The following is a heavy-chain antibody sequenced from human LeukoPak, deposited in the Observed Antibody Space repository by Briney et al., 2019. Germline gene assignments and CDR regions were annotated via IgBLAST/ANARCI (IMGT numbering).Heavy chain of an antibody. CDR2: INPNSGNT. Sequence: ASVKVSCKASGYTFTGYYMHWVRQAPGQGLEWMGWINPNSGNTGYAQKFQGRVTMTRNTSISTAYMELSSLRSEDTAVYYCARGTHRNWFDPWGQGTLVTVSS. CDR1: GYTFTGYY. CDR3: ARGTHRNWFDP. J-gene: IGHJ5*02. V-gene: IGHV1-8*02.